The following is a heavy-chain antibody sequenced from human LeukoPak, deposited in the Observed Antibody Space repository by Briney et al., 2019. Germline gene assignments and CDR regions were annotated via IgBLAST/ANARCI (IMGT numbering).Heavy chain of an antibody. CDR2: IYHSGST. Sequence: SETPSLTCAVSGGSISSSNWWSWVRPPPGKGLEWIGEIYHSGSTNYNPSLKSRVTISVDKSKNQLSLKLSSVTAADTAVYYCARDRGSGSYGVDYWGQGTLVTVSS. J-gene: IGHJ4*02. V-gene: IGHV4-4*02. CDR3: ARDRGSGSYGVDY. D-gene: IGHD3-10*01. CDR1: GGSISSSNW.